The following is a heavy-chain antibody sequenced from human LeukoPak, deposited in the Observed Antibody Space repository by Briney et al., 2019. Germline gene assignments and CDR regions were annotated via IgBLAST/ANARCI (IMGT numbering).Heavy chain of an antibody. CDR2: VFDSGTT. CDR3: ARDPDGYKFFDY. CDR1: GGSISGSF. J-gene: IGHJ4*02. D-gene: IGHD5-24*01. Sequence: PSETLSLTCTVSGGSISGSFWHWIRQPPGKGLEWMGYVFDSGTTAYNPSLKRRVTMSLDTSKSQFSLNLSSVTAADTAVYYCARDPDGYKFFDYWGRGTLVTISS. V-gene: IGHV4-59*01.